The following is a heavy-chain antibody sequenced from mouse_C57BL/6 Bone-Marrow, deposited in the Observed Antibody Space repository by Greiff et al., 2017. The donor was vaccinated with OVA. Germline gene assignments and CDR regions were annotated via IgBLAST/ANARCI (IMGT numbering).Heavy chain of an antibody. D-gene: IGHD1-1*01. CDR3: AIYYGSSRYYFDY. V-gene: IGHV1-81*01. CDR2: IYPRSGNT. J-gene: IGHJ2*01. CDR1: GYTFTSYG. Sequence: VQLQQSGAELARPGASVKLSCKASGYTFTSYGISWVKQRTGQGLEWIGEIYPRSGNTYYNEKFKGKATLTADKSSSTAYMELRSLTSEDSAVXFCAIYYGSSRYYFDYWGQGTTLTVSS.